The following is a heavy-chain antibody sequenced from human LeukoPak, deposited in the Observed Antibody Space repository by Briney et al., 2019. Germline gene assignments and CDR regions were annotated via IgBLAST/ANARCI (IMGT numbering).Heavy chain of an antibody. Sequence: GGSLRLSCAASGFTFSSYAMSWVRQAPGKGLEWVSAISGSGGSTYYADSVKGRFTISRDNSKNTLYLQMNSLRAEDTAVYYCARVYGDYGDVVLDYWGQGTLVTVSS. J-gene: IGHJ4*02. D-gene: IGHD4-17*01. CDR3: ARVYGDYGDVVLDY. CDR1: GFTFSSYA. V-gene: IGHV3-23*01. CDR2: ISGSGGST.